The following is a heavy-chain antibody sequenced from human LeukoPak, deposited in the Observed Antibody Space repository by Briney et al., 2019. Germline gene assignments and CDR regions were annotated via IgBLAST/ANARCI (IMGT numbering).Heavy chain of an antibody. CDR3: ARVGRYDYIWGSYREDYFDY. Sequence: GGSLRLSCAASGFTFSSYAMSWVRQAPGKGLVWVSRINSDGSSTSYADSVKGRFTISRDNAKNTLYLQMNSLRAEDTAVYYCARVGRYDYIWGSYREDYFDYWGQGTLVTVSS. J-gene: IGHJ4*02. V-gene: IGHV3-74*01. CDR1: GFTFSSYA. D-gene: IGHD3-16*02. CDR2: INSDGSST.